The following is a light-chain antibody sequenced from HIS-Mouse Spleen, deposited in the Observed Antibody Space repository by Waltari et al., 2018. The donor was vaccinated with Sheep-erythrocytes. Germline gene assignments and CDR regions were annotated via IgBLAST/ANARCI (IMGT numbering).Light chain of an antibody. Sequence: SYELTQPPSVSVSPGQTARITCSGDALPKQYAYWYQQKPGQAPVLAIYKDRERPSGIPERFSGCTSGKTVTLTISGVQAEDEADYYCQSADSSVVFGGGTKLTVL. CDR2: KDR. V-gene: IGLV3-25*03. CDR3: QSADSSVV. J-gene: IGLJ2*01. CDR1: ALPKQY.